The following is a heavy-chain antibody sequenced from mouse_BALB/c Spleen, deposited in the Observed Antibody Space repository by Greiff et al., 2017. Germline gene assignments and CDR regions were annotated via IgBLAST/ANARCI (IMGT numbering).Heavy chain of an antibody. V-gene: IGHV1-7*01. CDR1: GYTFTSYW. CDR2: INPSTGYT. J-gene: IGHJ4*01. CDR3: ARWGYAMDY. Sequence: VQLQQSGAELAKPGASVKMSCKASGYTFTSYWMHWVKQRPGQGLEWIGYINPSTGYTEYNQKFKDKATLTADKSSSTAYIQLSSLTSEDSAVYYCARWGYAMDYWGQGTSVTVSS.